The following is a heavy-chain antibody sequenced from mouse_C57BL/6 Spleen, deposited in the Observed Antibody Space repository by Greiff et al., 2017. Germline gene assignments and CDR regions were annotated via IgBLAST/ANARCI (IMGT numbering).Heavy chain of an antibody. CDR3: TRDFSGTGNYYAMDY. Sequence: EVHLVESGEGLVKPGGSLKLSCAASGFTFSSYAMSWVRQTPEKRLEWVAYISSGGDYIYYADTVKGRFTISRDNARNTLYLQMSSLKSEDTAMYYCTRDFSGTGNYYAMDYWGQGTSVTVSS. CDR2: ISSGGDYI. V-gene: IGHV5-9-1*02. D-gene: IGHD4-1*01. CDR1: GFTFSSYA. J-gene: IGHJ4*01.